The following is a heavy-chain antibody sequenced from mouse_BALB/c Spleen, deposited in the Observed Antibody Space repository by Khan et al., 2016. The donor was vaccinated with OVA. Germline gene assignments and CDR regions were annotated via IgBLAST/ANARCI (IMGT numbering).Heavy chain of an antibody. CDR2: INPSSGYT. CDR1: GYTFTNYS. Sequence: VQLQESGAELARPGASVKMSCKASGYTFTNYSMHWVKQRPGQGLEWIGYINPSSGYTNYNQNFNDKATLTTDRSSNTAYMQLSSLTSDDSAVYYCVRSPIPPYYFDYWGQGTTLTVSS. J-gene: IGHJ2*01. CDR3: VRSPIPPYYFDY. V-gene: IGHV1-4*01.